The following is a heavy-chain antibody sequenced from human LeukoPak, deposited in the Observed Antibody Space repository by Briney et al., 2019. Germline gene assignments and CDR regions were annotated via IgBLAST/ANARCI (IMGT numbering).Heavy chain of an antibody. D-gene: IGHD3-22*01. Sequence: GGSLRLSCAASRFTFSSYGMHWVRQAPGKGLEWVAVISYDGSNKYYADSVKGRFTISRDNSKNTLYLQMNSLRAEDTAVYYCAKPRYYDSSGYPRFGRGPIDYWGQGTLVTVSS. CDR2: ISYDGSNK. J-gene: IGHJ4*02. V-gene: IGHV3-30*18. CDR1: RFTFSSYG. CDR3: AKPRYYDSSGYPRFGRGPIDY.